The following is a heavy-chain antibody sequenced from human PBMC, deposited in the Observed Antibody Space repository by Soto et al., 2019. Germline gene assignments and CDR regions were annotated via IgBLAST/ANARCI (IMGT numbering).Heavy chain of an antibody. Sequence: EVQLVESGGGLVQPGGSLRLSCAASGFTFSSYWMHWVRQAPGKGLVWVSRINSDGSSTSYADSVKGRFTISRDNAKNTLYLQMNSLRAADTAVYYCARVKGYCGGDCYHWYFDLWGRGTLVTVSS. J-gene: IGHJ2*01. CDR2: INSDGSST. CDR1: GFTFSSYW. D-gene: IGHD2-21*01. V-gene: IGHV3-74*01. CDR3: ARVKGYCGGDCYHWYFDL.